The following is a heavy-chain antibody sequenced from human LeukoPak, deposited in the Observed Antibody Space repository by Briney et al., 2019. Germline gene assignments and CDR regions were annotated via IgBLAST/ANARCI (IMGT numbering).Heavy chain of an antibody. Sequence: PSQTLSLTCTVSGGSISSGGYYWSWIRQHPGKGLEWIGYIYYSGSTYYNPSLKSRVTISVDTSKNQFSLKLSSVTAADTAVYYCARVRGSSRYWFDPWCQGTLVTVSS. J-gene: IGHJ5*02. CDR3: ARVRGSSRYWFDP. V-gene: IGHV4-31*03. D-gene: IGHD6-13*01. CDR2: IYYSGST. CDR1: GGSISSGGYY.